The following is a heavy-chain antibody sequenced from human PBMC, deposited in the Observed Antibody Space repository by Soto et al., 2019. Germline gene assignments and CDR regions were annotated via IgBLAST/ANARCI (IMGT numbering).Heavy chain of an antibody. V-gene: IGHV3-9*02. CDR1: GFTAVDYA. J-gene: IGHJ4*02. D-gene: IGHD4-17*01. Sequence: EVQLVESGGGLVQPGRSLRLSYVAYGFTAVDYAMHWVRQAPGMGLEWVSGISSNSDTIDYADSVKGRFTISRDNAKNSLFLQMNSLRPEDTALYYCAKDMKWGGMTTIHYFDSWGQGTLVTVSS. CDR2: ISSNSDTI. CDR3: AKDMKWGGMTTIHYFDS.